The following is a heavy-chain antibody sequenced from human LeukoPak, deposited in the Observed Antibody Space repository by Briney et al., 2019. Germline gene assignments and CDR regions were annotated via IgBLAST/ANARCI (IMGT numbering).Heavy chain of an antibody. J-gene: IGHJ4*02. D-gene: IGHD2-15*01. CDR2: IYYSGGT. Sequence: SETLSLTCTVSGGSISSYYWSWIRQPPGKGLEWIGYIYYSGGTNYNPSLKSRVTISVDTSKNQFSLKLSSVTAADTAVYYCARGDRYCSGGSCHDYWGQGTLVTVSS. CDR3: ARGDRYCSGGSCHDY. V-gene: IGHV4-59*01. CDR1: GGSISSYY.